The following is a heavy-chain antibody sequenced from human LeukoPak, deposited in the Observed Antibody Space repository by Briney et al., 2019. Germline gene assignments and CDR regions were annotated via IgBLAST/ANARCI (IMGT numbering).Heavy chain of an antibody. J-gene: IGHJ4*02. V-gene: IGHV1-69*13. Sequence: SVKVSCKASGGTFSSYAISWVRQAPGQGLEWMGGVIPIFVTANYAQKFQGRVTITADESTSTAYMELSSLRSEDTAVYYCASFGYYGAGSYYNPSLPFDYWGQGTLVTVSS. CDR3: ASFGYYGAGSYYNPSLPFDY. CDR2: VIPIFVTA. CDR1: GGTFSSYA. D-gene: IGHD3-10*01.